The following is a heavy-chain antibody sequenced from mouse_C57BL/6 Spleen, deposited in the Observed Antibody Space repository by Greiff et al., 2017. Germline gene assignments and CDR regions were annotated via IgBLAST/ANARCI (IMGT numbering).Heavy chain of an antibody. V-gene: IGHV7-1*01. CDR3: ARGLSGAMDY. J-gene: IGHJ4*01. CDR1: GFTFSDFY. CDR2: SRNKANDYTT. D-gene: IGHD1-1*01. Sequence: EVQLVESGGGLVQSGRSLRLSCATSGFTFSDFYMEWVRQAPGKGLEWIAASRNKANDYTTEYSASVKGRFIVSRDTSQSILYLQMNALRAEDTAIYYCARGLSGAMDYWGQGTSVTVSS.